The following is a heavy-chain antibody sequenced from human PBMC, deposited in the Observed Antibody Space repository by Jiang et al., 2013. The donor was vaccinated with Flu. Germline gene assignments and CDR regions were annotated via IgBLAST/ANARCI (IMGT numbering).Heavy chain of an antibody. D-gene: IGHD3-16*01. V-gene: IGHV3-74*01. Sequence: ASGFTFSRYWMHWVRQPPGKGLVWVSRINPDGSTTNYADSVKGRFTISRDSAKNTLYLQMHSLRAEDTAVYYCAREIITSGRVLISDNAFDLWGQGTMVTVSS. J-gene: IGHJ3*01. CDR3: AREIITSGRVLISDNAFDL. CDR2: INPDGSTT. CDR1: GFTFSRYW.